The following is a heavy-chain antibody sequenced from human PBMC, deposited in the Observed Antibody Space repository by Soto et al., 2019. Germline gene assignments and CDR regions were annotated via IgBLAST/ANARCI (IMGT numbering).Heavy chain of an antibody. CDR3: ARQGWVDAFDI. V-gene: IGHV5-51*01. Sequence: GESLKISCKGSGYIFTSYWIGWVRQMPGKGLEWMGIIYPGDSDTRYSPSFQVQVTISADKSISTAYLQGSSLKASATAMYYCARQGWVDAFDIWGQGTMVTVSS. D-gene: IGHD1-26*01. CDR1: GYIFTSYW. J-gene: IGHJ3*02. CDR2: IYPGDSDT.